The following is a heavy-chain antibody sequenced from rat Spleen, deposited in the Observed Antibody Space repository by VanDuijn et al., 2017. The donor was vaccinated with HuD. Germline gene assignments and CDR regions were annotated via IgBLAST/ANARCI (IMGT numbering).Heavy chain of an antibody. J-gene: IGHJ2*01. D-gene: IGHD1-9*01. Sequence: EVQLVESGGGSVQPGRSLKLSCVASGFTFTKYGLSWVRQAPTMGLEWVASISPSGAITNYRDSVKGRFTISRDNAKRTVNLQMDSLRSEDSAIYYCARPTTGIPFNYWGQGVMVTVSS. CDR2: ISPSGAIT. CDR3: ARPTTGIPFNY. V-gene: IGHV5S13*01. CDR1: GFTFTKYG.